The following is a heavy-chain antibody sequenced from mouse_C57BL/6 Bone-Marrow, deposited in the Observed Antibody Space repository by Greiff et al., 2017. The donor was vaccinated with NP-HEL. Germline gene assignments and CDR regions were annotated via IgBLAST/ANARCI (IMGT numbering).Heavy chain of an antibody. Sequence: QVQLKESGAELVRPGASVTLSCKASGYTFTDYEMHWVKQTPVHGLEWIGAIDPETGGTAYNQKFKGKAILTADKSSSTAYMELRSLTSEDSAVYYCTRSYGSPYYFDCWGQGTTLTVSS. J-gene: IGHJ2*01. CDR3: TRSYGSPYYFDC. CDR1: GYTFTDYE. V-gene: IGHV1-15*01. CDR2: IDPETGGT. D-gene: IGHD1-1*01.